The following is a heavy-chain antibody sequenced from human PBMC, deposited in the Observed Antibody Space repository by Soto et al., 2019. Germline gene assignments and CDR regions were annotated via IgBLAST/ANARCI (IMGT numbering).Heavy chain of an antibody. CDR1: GYTFTSYY. Sequence: QVQLVQSGAEVKKPGASVKVSCKASGYTFTSYYISWVRQAPGQGLEWMGWISAYYSNTNYAQKLQGRIPMTTGTSTRTAYIELRSLSSEDTTGYYCARDRPPVEYWRQGTLVNVFS. CDR3: ARDRPPVEY. CDR2: ISAYYSNT. J-gene: IGHJ4*02. V-gene: IGHV1-18*01.